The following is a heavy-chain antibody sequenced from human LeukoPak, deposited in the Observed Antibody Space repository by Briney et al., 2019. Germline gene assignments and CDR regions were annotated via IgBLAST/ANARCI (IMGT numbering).Heavy chain of an antibody. CDR3: ARGLHDRSWYGAH. D-gene: IGHD6-13*01. V-gene: IGHV3-30*04. Sequence: SGGSLRLSCAAPGFTFSDYTMQWVRQAPGKGLEWVALLPPDGSYQYYADSLKGRFTISRDNFKNAMYLRMNSLRLEDTAVYYCARGLHDRSWYGAHWGQGTLLSVSS. J-gene: IGHJ4*02. CDR1: GFTFSDYT. CDR2: LPPDGSYQ.